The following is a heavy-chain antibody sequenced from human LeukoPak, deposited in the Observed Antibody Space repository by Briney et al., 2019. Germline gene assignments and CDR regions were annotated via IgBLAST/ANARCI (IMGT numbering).Heavy chain of an antibody. CDR2: IYYSGST. Sequence: PSETLSLTCAVYGGSFSSGGYYWRWIRQHPGKGLEWIGYIYYSGSTYYNPSLKSRVTISVDTSKNQFSLKLSSVTAADTAVYYCARGQEWLFYNWFDPWGQGTLVTVSS. CDR1: GGSFSSGGYY. J-gene: IGHJ5*02. CDR3: ARGQEWLFYNWFDP. D-gene: IGHD3-3*01. V-gene: IGHV4-31*11.